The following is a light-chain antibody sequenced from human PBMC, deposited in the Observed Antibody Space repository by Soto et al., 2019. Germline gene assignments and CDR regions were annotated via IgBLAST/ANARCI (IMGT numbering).Light chain of an antibody. J-gene: IGKJ1*01. Sequence: EIVLTQSPGTLSLSPGERATLSCRASQSVSNNYLAWYQQKPGQAPRLLIYGASSRATGIPDRFSGSGSGTEFTLTISRLEPADFAVFYCQQYGGSPRTFGQGTRVEIK. V-gene: IGKV3-20*01. CDR2: GAS. CDR1: QSVSNNY. CDR3: QQYGGSPRT.